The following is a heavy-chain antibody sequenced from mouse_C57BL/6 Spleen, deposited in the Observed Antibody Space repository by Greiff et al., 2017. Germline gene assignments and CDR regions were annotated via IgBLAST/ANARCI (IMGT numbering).Heavy chain of an antibody. CDR3: ARDYYYCSSYTFAY. V-gene: IGHV14-2*01. CDR1: GFNIKDYY. J-gene: IGHJ3*01. D-gene: IGHD1-1*01. CDR2: IDPEDGET. Sequence: EVQLQQSGAELVKPGASVKLSCTASGFNIKDYYMHWVKQRTEQGLEWIGRIDPEDGETKYAPTFQGKATITAYTSSNTAYLQLSSLTSEDTAVYYCARDYYYCSSYTFAYWGQGTLVTVSA.